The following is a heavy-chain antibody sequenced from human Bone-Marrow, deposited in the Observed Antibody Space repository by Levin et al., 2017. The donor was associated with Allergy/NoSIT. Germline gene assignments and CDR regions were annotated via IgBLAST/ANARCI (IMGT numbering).Heavy chain of an antibody. CDR1: GFTFRAYA. CDR3: AREVSLEEGEELYGYMDV. D-gene: IGHD3-10*01. Sequence: PGGSLRLSCVVSGFTFRAYAMHWVRQAPGKGLEWVAAISDDGDERYYADTVKGRFTISRDNAKNTLYLQMNSLRSDDTAVYYCAREVSLEEGEELYGYMDVWGKGTTVTVSS. CDR2: ISDDGDER. J-gene: IGHJ6*03. V-gene: IGHV3-30-3*01.